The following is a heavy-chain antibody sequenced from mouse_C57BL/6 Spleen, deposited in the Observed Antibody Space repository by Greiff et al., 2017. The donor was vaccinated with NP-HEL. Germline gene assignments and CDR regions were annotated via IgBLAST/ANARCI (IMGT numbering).Heavy chain of an antibody. V-gene: IGHV14-4*01. J-gene: IGHJ3*01. CDR2: IDPENGDT. D-gene: IGHD1-1*01. Sequence: VQLQQSGAELVRPGASVKLSCTASGFNIKDDYMHWVKQRPEQGLEWIGWIDPENGDTEYASKFQGKATITADTSSNTAYLQRSSLTSEDTAVYYCTTLYYGSSSPCAYWGQGTLVTVSA. CDR3: TTLYYGSSSPCAY. CDR1: GFNIKDDY.